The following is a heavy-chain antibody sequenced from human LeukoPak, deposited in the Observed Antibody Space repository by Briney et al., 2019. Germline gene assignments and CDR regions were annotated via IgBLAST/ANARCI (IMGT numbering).Heavy chain of an antibody. Sequence: SETLSLTCTVSGGSISTYYWGWVRQPPGRGLEWIGYIYYSGSTNHNPSLQSRVTLSVDTSKNQFSLKLSSVTAADTAVYYCARDEGATYYYDSSGYYYPFRYWGQGTLVTVSS. V-gene: IGHV4-59*12. CDR2: IYYSGST. J-gene: IGHJ4*02. CDR1: GGSISTYY. CDR3: ARDEGATYYYDSSGYYYPFRY. D-gene: IGHD3-22*01.